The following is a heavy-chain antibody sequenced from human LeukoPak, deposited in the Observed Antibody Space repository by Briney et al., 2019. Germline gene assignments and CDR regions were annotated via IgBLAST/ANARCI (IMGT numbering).Heavy chain of an antibody. CDR1: GITFSSYA. D-gene: IGHD2-2*01. V-gene: IGHV3-30*04. CDR2: ISYDGSNK. CDR3: ARVMGRYCSSTSCYVDY. Sequence: GGSLRLSCAASGITFSSYAMHWVRQAPGKGLEWVAVISYDGSNKYYADSVKGRFTISTKNTLYLQMNSLRAEDTAVYYCARVMGRYCSSTSCYVDYWGQGTLVTVSS. J-gene: IGHJ4*02.